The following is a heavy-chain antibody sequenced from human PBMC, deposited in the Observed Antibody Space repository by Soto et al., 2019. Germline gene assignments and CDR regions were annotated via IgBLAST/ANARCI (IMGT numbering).Heavy chain of an antibody. V-gene: IGHV4-4*07. D-gene: IGHD3-9*01. CDR3: ARGSRYFDWLPDY. CDR1: GGSISSFY. J-gene: IGHJ4*02. CDR2: IYNSGTT. Sequence: QVQLQESGPGLVKPSETLSLSCTVSGGSISSFYWNWIRQPAGKGLQWIGRIYNSGTTNYNPSLQSRLTMSVDTSKNQFSLNLSSVTAADTAVYYCARGSRYFDWLPDYWGQGILVTVSS.